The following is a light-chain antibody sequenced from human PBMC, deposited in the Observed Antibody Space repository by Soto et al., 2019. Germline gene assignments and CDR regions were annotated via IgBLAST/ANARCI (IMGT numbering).Light chain of an antibody. CDR3: QQYGSLPFT. J-gene: IGKJ3*01. CDR2: GAS. CDR1: QSVSNNY. Sequence: EIVLTQSPGTLSLSPGERATLSCRASQSVSNNYLAWYQPKPGQAPRLLIYGASSRATGIPDRCIGGGSGTDFTLTISRLEPEDFAVYYCQQYGSLPFTFGPGTKGDIK. V-gene: IGKV3-20*01.